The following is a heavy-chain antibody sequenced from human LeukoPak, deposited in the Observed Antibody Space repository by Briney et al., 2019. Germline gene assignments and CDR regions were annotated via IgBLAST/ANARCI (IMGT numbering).Heavy chain of an antibody. V-gene: IGHV3-30*18. CDR1: GFTFSSYG. CDR3: AKGELPDY. J-gene: IGHJ4*02. D-gene: IGHD4-23*01. Sequence: GGSLRLSCAASGFTFSSYGMHWVRQAPGKGLEWVAVISYDGSNKYYADSVKGRFTISRENYKHTLYLQMNSLRAEDTAVYYCAKGELPDYWGQGTLVTVSS. CDR2: ISYDGSNK.